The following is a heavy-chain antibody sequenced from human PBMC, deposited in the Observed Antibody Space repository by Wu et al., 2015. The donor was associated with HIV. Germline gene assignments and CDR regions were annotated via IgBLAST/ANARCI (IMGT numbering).Heavy chain of an antibody. Sequence: QVVLLQSGAEVKKPGASVKVACKASGYSFTSHHMHWVRQAPGQGPEWMGVINPSGGTVSYAQKVQGRVTMTTDTSTRTAYLELRSLRSDDTAVYYCVTSSNFRNSNKNYYYMDVWGKGTTVTVSS. CDR1: GYSFTSHH. CDR3: VTSSNFRNSNKNYYYMDV. CDR2: INPSGGTV. V-gene: IGHV1-46*01. J-gene: IGHJ6*03. D-gene: IGHD4-11*01.